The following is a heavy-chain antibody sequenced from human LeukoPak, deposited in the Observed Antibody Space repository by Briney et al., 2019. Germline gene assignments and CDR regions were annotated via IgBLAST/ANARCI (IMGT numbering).Heavy chain of an antibody. J-gene: IGHJ4*02. CDR3: ARDDDGSGKYGQLY. V-gene: IGHV3-33*01. CDR2: FWSDGRQK. Sequence: GRSLRLSCAASGFIFSNYGFHWVRQAPGKRLEWVAVFWSDGRQKYYVDSVKGRFTVSRDTSKKTVYLQMNSLRAEDTAVYYCARDDDGSGKYGQLYWGQGTLVTVSS. D-gene: IGHD3-10*01. CDR1: GFIFSNYG.